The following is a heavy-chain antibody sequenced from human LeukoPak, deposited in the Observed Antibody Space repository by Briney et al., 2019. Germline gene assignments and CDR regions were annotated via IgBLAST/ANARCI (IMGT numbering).Heavy chain of an antibody. V-gene: IGHV3-48*02. J-gene: IGHJ4*02. CDR1: GFTFSRYS. Sequence: GGSLRLSGATSGFTFSRYSMNWVRQAPGKGLEWISYISSSGSTIYDADSVKGRFTISRGNARNSLYLQMNSLIDEDTAVYYCARDLTGYYKIDFWGQGTLVTVSS. CDR2: ISSSGSTI. D-gene: IGHD3-9*01. CDR3: ARDLTGYYKIDF.